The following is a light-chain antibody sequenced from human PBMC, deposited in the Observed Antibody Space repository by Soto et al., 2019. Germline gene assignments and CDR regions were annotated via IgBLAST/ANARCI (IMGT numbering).Light chain of an antibody. CDR3: QQRSSWPLT. Sequence: EIVLTQSPATLSLSPGERATLSCRASQSVSSSLAWYQQKPGQTPRLLIYDASNRATGIPARLSGSGSGTDFTLTVSSLEPEDFAVYYCQQRSSWPLTFGGGTKVEIK. CDR1: QSVSSS. J-gene: IGKJ4*01. V-gene: IGKV3-11*01. CDR2: DAS.